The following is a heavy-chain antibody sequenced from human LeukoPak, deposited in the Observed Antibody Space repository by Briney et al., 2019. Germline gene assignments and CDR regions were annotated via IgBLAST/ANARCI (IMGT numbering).Heavy chain of an antibody. D-gene: IGHD2-2*02. CDR1: GYTFTGYY. CDR2: INPNSGGT. Sequence: ASVKVSCKASGYTFTGYYMHWVRQAPGQGLEWMGWINPNSGGTNYAQKFQGRVTMTRDTSISTAYMELSRLGSDDTAVYYCARGASSEVVPAAISAFDIWGQGTMVTVSS. J-gene: IGHJ3*02. V-gene: IGHV1-2*02. CDR3: ARGASSEVVPAAISAFDI.